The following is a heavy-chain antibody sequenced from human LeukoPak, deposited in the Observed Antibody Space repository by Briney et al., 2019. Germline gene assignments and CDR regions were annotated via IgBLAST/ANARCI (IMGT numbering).Heavy chain of an antibody. V-gene: IGHV1-2*02. CDR1: GYTFTGYY. D-gene: IGHD1-26*01. CDR2: INPNSGGT. CDR3: ARGLVRGYYYYI. Sequence: ASVKVSCKASGYTFTGYYMHWVRQAPGQGLEWMGWINPNSGGTNYAQKFQGRVTMTRDTSISTAYMELSSLRSEDTAVYYCARGLVRGYYYYIWGQGTMVTVSS. J-gene: IGHJ3*02.